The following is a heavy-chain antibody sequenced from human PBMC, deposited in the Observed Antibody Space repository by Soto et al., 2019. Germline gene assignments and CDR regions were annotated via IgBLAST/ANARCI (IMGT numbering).Heavy chain of an antibody. CDR1: GGTVSNYA. Sequence: QVQLMQSGAEVKKPESSVKVSCRASGGTVSNYAISWVRQAPGQGLEWMGGIVPKFGTANYAQRFRGRVTISADKSTDSVYMELSSLRSQYTAVYYCARAMASGYSRTWFDPWGQGTLVTVSS. J-gene: IGHJ5*02. CDR2: IVPKFGTA. D-gene: IGHD2-15*01. CDR3: ARAMASGYSRTWFDP. V-gene: IGHV1-69*06.